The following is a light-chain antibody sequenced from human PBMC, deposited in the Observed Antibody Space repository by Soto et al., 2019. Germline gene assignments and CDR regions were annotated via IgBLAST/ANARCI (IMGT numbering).Light chain of an antibody. CDR1: QDISTW. Sequence: DIQTTQSPSSVSASVGDRVTITCRATQDISTWLAWYQQKPGKAPKLLIYAASNLQSGVPSRFSGSGSGTDFTLTISSLQPEDFGTYYCQQAISFPITFGQGTRLEIK. CDR2: AAS. J-gene: IGKJ5*01. CDR3: QQAISFPIT. V-gene: IGKV1-12*01.